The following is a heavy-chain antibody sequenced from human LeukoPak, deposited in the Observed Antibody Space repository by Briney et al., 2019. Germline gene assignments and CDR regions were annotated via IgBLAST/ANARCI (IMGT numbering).Heavy chain of an antibody. CDR3: ARTVSTGNSGWNWFDP. Sequence: ASVTVSCKASGYTFTSYGISWVRQAPGQGLEWMGWISAYNGNTNYAQKFQGRVTMTRDTSTSTVYMELSSLRSEDTAVYYCARTVSTGNSGWNWFDPWGQGTLVTVSS. D-gene: IGHD5/OR15-5a*01. J-gene: IGHJ5*02. V-gene: IGHV1-18*01. CDR2: ISAYNGNT. CDR1: GYTFTSYG.